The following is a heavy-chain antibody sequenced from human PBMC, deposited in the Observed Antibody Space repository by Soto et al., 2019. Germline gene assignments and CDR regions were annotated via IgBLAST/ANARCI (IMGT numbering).Heavy chain of an antibody. V-gene: IGHV4-4*02. D-gene: IGHD2-21*01. CDR1: GDSISSTHW. Sequence: QVYLHQSGPGLVKPSGTLSLTCAVSGDSISSTHWWTWVRQTPGKGLAWIGEVYHSGSTSYHPSPKSRATITVDKSHNQFSLDLTSVTAAHTAVYYWATLPPRIVVTVLPIPTWGQGALGSVSS. CDR2: VYHSGST. J-gene: IGHJ5*02. CDR3: ATLPPRIVVTVLPIPT.